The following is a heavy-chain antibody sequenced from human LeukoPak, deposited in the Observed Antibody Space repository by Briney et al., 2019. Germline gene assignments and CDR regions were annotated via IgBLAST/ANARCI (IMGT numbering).Heavy chain of an antibody. Sequence: GESLKVSCKASGYTFTSYGISWVRQAPGQGLEWMGWISAYSGNTNYAQKLQGRVTMTTDTSTSTAYMELRSLRSDDTAVYYCARGGAITLLWFGELESWGQGTLVTVSS. CDR3: ARGGAITLLWFGELES. D-gene: IGHD3-10*01. CDR2: ISAYSGNT. J-gene: IGHJ5*02. CDR1: GYTFTSYG. V-gene: IGHV1-18*01.